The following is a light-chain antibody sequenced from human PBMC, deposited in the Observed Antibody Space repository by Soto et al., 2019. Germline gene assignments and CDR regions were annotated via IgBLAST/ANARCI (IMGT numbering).Light chain of an antibody. CDR3: QQFDDLTFT. J-gene: IGKJ5*01. Sequence: DIKLTQSPSSLSASVGDRVTITCQANQDINNYLNWYQQKPGKAPDLLIYDASDLEVGVPSRFSGSGSGTLFTLTISNLQPEDIATYYCQQFDDLTFTFGQGTRR. CDR1: QDINNY. CDR2: DAS. V-gene: IGKV1-33*01.